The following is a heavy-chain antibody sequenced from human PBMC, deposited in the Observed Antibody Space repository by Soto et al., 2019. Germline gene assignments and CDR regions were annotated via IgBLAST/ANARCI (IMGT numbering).Heavy chain of an antibody. D-gene: IGHD5-12*01. V-gene: IGHV3-30-3*01. Sequence: GWSLRLSCASSVFTFISYAMHWVRQAPGKGLEWVAVISYDGSNKYYADSVKGRFTISRDNSKNTLYLQMNSLRAEDTAVYYCAREIIPPGGYSGYDSLYFDYWGQGTLVTVSS. J-gene: IGHJ4*02. CDR3: AREIIPPGGYSGYDSLYFDY. CDR1: VFTFISYA. CDR2: ISYDGSNK.